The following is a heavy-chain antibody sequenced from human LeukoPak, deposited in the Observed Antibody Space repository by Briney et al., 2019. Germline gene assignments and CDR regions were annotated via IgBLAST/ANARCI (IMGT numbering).Heavy chain of an antibody. Sequence: SGGSLRLSCAASGFTVSGNYMSWVRQAPGKGLEWVSVIYSDGSTYYADSVKGRFTISRDNSKNTLYLQMNNLRAEDTAVYFCAKEGRNYYSSGSYLDAWGQGTLVTVSS. J-gene: IGHJ5*02. D-gene: IGHD3-10*01. CDR1: GFTVSGNY. CDR2: IYSDGST. CDR3: AKEGRNYYSSGSYLDA. V-gene: IGHV3-53*01.